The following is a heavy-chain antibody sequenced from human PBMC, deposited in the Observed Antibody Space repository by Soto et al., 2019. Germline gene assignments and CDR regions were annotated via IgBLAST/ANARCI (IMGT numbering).Heavy chain of an antibody. CDR3: AKDQVPTYYYGSGSYDY. Sequence: GGSLRLSCAASGFTFSSYAMSWVRQAPGKGLEWVSAISGRGGSTYYADSVKGRFTISRDNSKNTLYLQMNSLRAEDTAVYYCAKDQVPTYYYGSGSYDYWGQGTLVTVSS. CDR2: ISGRGGST. D-gene: IGHD3-10*01. V-gene: IGHV3-23*01. J-gene: IGHJ4*02. CDR1: GFTFSSYA.